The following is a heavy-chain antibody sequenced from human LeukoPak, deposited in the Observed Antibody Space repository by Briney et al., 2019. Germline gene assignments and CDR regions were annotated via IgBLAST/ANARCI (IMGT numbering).Heavy chain of an antibody. CDR1: GGSISSDSYY. CDR2: IYYSGST. J-gene: IGHJ5*02. CDR3: ARPILRFGWFDP. V-gene: IGHV4-31*03. Sequence: SETLSLTCTVSGGSISSDSYYWSWIRQPAGKGLEWIGYIYYSGSTYYNPSLKSRVTISVDTSKNQFSLKLSSVTAADTAVYYCARPILRFGWFDPWGQGTLVTVSS. D-gene: IGHD4-17*01.